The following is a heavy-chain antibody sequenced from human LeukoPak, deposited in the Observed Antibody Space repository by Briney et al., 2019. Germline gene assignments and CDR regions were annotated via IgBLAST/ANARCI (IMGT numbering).Heavy chain of an antibody. V-gene: IGHV3-7*04. CDR3: ARGLNSAIDF. J-gene: IGHJ4*02. CDR2: IRGDGSDK. CDR1: GFNFGSYW. Sequence: TGGSLRLSCAASGFNFGSYWMNWARQAPGKGLEWVANIRGDGSDKVYVGSVRGRFTISRDNAGNSLYLQMNSLSVDDTAVCYCARGLNSAIDFWGQGTLVTVSS.